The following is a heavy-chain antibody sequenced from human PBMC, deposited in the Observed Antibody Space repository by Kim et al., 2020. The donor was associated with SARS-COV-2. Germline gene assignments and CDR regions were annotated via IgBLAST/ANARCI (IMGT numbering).Heavy chain of an antibody. J-gene: IGHJ6*02. CDR2: INPSGGST. D-gene: IGHD5-18*01. Sequence: ASVKVSCKASGYTFTSYYMHWVRQAPGQGLEWMGIINPSGGSTSYAQKFQGRVTMTRDTSTSTVYMELSSLRSEDTAVYYCARYPKYSYGYLGDAYYYYYGMDVWGQGTTVTVSS. V-gene: IGHV1-46*01. CDR1: GYTFTSYY. CDR3: ARYPKYSYGYLGDAYYYYYGMDV.